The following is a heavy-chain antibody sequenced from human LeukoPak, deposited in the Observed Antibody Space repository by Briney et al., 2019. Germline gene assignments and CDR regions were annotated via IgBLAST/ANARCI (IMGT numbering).Heavy chain of an antibody. CDR1: GFTFSSYS. V-gene: IGHV3-30*03. CDR3: ARDRIGEFPDY. D-gene: IGHD3-10*01. J-gene: IGHJ4*02. CDR2: ISYDGSNK. Sequence: GGSLRLSCAASGFTFSSYSMNWVRQAPGKGLEWVAVISYDGSNKYYADSVKGRFTISRDNSKNTLYLQMNSLRAEDTAVYYCARDRIGEFPDYWGQGTLVTVSS.